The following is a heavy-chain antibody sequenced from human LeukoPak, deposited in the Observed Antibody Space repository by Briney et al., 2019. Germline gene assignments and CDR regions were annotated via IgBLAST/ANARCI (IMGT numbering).Heavy chain of an antibody. J-gene: IGHJ5*02. Sequence: GGSLRPSCAASGFTFSSYTFDWVRQAPGKGLEWVAVISYDGSNKYHADSVKGRFTISRDNSKNTLYLQMNSLRAEDTAVYYCAKGVGKRFDPWGQGTLVTVSS. CDR2: ISYDGSNK. CDR3: AKGVGKRFDP. D-gene: IGHD7-27*01. CDR1: GFTFSSYT. V-gene: IGHV3-30*18.